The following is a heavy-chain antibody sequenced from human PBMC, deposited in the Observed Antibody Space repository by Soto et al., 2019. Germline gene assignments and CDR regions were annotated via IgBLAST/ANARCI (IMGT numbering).Heavy chain of an antibody. Sequence: GGSLRLSCASSGFTISNYAMNLVRQAPGKGLEWVSVISASGGGTYYADSVKGRVTFSRDNSKNSLYLQIDNLRAEDTAVYYCAKGFYSSGWNYLDYWGLGTLVTVSS. D-gene: IGHD6-19*01. CDR3: AKGFYSSGWNYLDY. V-gene: IGHV3-23*01. CDR2: ISASGGGT. CDR1: GFTISNYA. J-gene: IGHJ4*02.